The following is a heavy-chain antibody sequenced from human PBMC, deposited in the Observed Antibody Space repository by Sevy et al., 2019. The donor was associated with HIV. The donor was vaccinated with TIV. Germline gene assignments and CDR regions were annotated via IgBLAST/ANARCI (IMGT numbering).Heavy chain of an antibody. D-gene: IGHD6-6*01. CDR2: ISASGDHT. Sequence: GGSLRLSCAASGFTFSSQAMSWVRQSPGKGQKWVSIISASGDHTYYADSVKGRFTISRDNSKNTLYLQMNGLRAEDTAVYYCAIEGTRRRRDYGGRGTLVTVSS. CDR3: AIEGTRRRRDY. CDR1: GFTFSSQA. V-gene: IGHV3-23*01. J-gene: IGHJ4*02.